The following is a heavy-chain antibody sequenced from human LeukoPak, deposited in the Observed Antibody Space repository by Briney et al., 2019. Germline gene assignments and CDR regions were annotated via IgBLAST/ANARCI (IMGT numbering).Heavy chain of an antibody. CDR2: INPSGGST. CDR3: ARAFIREGYCSSTSCYNFDY. V-gene: IGHV1-46*01. D-gene: IGHD2-2*02. J-gene: IGHJ4*02. Sequence: EASVKVSCKASGYTFTSYYMHCVRQAPGQGLEWMGIINPSGGSTSYAQKFQGRVTMTRDTSTSTVYMELSSLRSEDTAVYYCARAFIREGYCSSTSCYNFDYWGQGTLVTVSS. CDR1: GYTFTSYY.